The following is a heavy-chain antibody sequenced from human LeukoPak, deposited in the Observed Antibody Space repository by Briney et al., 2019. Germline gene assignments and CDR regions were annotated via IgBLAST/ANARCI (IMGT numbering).Heavy chain of an antibody. D-gene: IGHD2-2*01. J-gene: IGHJ4*02. CDR2: ISASGGTT. Sequence: PGGSLRLSCAASGFTFSSYAMTWVRQAPGEGLDWVSIISASGGTTYCADSVKGRFTISRDNSKNTLSLQMNSLRAEDTAVYYCAKTSRWPLPFDYWGQGTLVTVSS. V-gene: IGHV3-23*01. CDR3: AKTSRWPLPFDY. CDR1: GFTFSSYA.